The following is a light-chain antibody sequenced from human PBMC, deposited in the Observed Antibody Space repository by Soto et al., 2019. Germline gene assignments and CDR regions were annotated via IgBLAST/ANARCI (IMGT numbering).Light chain of an antibody. V-gene: IGKV1-9*01. CDR1: QGISNY. CDR3: QQLDSHPPT. J-gene: IGKJ4*01. CDR2: GAS. Sequence: DIQLTQSPSFLSASVGDRVTITCRASQGISNYLAWFQQKPGKAPKLLIYGASTLQSGVPSRFSGSRSGTEFTLPISTLQPEDFATYSCQQLDSHPPTFGGGTKVEIK.